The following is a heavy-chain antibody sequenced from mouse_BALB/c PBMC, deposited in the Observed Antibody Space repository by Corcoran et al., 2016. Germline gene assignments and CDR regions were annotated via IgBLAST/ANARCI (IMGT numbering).Heavy chain of an antibody. CDR3: ARREEGFAY. CDR2: INPYNGAT. J-gene: IGHJ3*01. V-gene: IGHV1-26*01. Sequence: EVQLQQSGPELVKPGASVKISCKASGYSFTGYYMHWVKQSHVKSLEWIGRINPYNGATSYNQNFKDKASLTVDKSSSTAYMELHSLTSEDSAIYSCARREEGFAYWGQGTLVTVSA. CDR1: GYSFTGYY.